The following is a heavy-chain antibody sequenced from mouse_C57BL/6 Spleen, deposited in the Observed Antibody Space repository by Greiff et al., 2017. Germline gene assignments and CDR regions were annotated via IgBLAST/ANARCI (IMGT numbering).Heavy chain of an antibody. Sequence: QVQLQQSGAELVMPGASVKLSCKASGYTFTSYWMHWVKQRPGQGLEWIGEIDPSDSYTNYNQKFKGKSTLTVDKSSSTAYMQLSSLTSEDSAVYYCARMSDYEFAYWGQGTLVTVSA. CDR1: GYTFTSYW. J-gene: IGHJ3*01. CDR3: ARMSDYEFAY. CDR2: IDPSDSYT. V-gene: IGHV1-69*01. D-gene: IGHD2-4*01.